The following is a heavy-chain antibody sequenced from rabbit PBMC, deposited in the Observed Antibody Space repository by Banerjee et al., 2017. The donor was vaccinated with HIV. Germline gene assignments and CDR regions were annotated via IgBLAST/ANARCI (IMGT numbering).Heavy chain of an antibody. CDR1: GFSFSTSYD. J-gene: IGHJ4*01. CDR3: TRDAGSYAYIDGYFDL. CDR2: IYTGNGKN. Sequence: QEQLVESGGGLVKPGASLTLICTASGFSFSTSYDMCWVRQAPGKGLEWIGFIYTGNGKNYYASWAKGRFTISKTSSTTVTLQMTSLTAADTATYFCTRDAGSYAYIDGYFDLWGPGTLVTV. V-gene: IGHV1S45*01. D-gene: IGHD6-1*01.